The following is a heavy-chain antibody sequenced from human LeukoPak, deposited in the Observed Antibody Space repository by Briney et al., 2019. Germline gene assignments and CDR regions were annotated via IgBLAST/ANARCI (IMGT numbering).Heavy chain of an antibody. CDR1: GFTFSIYW. V-gene: IGHV3-7*01. CDR2: IKQDGSEK. D-gene: IGHD3-22*01. Sequence: GGSLRLSCAASGFTFSIYWMSWVRQAPGKGLEWVANIKQDGSEKFYVDSVKGRFTISGDNAKNSLYLQMDSLRAEDTAVYYCASTPLQASNYDRSGYYYYFDYWGQGTLVTVSS. J-gene: IGHJ4*02. CDR3: ASTPLQASNYDRSGYYYYFDY.